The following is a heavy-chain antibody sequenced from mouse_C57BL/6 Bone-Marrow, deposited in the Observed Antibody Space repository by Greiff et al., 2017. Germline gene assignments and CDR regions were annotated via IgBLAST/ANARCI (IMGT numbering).Heavy chain of an antibody. D-gene: IGHD1-1*01. CDR3: ASLYYYGCYWYFDV. CDR1: GFTFSSYG. CDR2: ISSGGSYT. J-gene: IGHJ1*03. V-gene: IGHV5-6*01. Sequence: EVQLVESGGDLVKPGGSLKLSCAASGFTFSSYGMSWVRQTPDKRLEWVATISSGGSYTYYPDSVKGRVTISRDNAKNTLYLQLSCLKSEDSSMYKCASLYYYGCYWYFDVWGTGTTVTVSS.